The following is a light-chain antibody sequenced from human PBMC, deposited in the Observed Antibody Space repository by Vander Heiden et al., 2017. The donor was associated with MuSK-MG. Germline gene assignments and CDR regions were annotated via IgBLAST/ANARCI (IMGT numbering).Light chain of an antibody. CDR1: QDISNY. CDR3: QQDDNLPLT. CDR2: DAS. Sequence: DIEMTLSPSSLSASVGDRVTITCQASQDISNYLNWYQQKPGKAPKLLIYDASNLETGVPSRFSGTGSGTDFTFTISSLQPEDVATYYCQQDDNLPLTFGGGTKVEIK. J-gene: IGKJ4*01. V-gene: IGKV1-33*01.